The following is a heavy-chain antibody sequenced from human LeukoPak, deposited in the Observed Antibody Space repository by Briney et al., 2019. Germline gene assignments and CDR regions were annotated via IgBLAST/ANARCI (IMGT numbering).Heavy chain of an antibody. D-gene: IGHD4-11*01. CDR1: GYTFTGYY. J-gene: IGHJ3*02. CDR2: TNPNSGGT. Sequence: ASVKVSCKASGYTFTGYYMHWVRQAPGQGLEWMGRTNPNSGGTNYAQKFQGRVTMTRDTSISTAYMELSSLRSEDTAVYYCIRSNYDAFDIWGQGTMVTVSS. CDR3: IRSNYDAFDI. V-gene: IGHV1-2*06.